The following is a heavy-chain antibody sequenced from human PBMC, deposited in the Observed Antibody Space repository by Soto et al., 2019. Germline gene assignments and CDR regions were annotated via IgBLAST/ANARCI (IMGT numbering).Heavy chain of an antibody. Sequence: PSETLSLTCTVSGGSISSSSYYWGWIRQPPGKGLEWIGSIYYSGSTYYNPSLKSRVTISVDTSKNQFSLKLSSVTAADTAVYYCARQGGIAVAGRDYYYYYGMDVWGQGTTVTV. J-gene: IGHJ6*02. D-gene: IGHD6-19*01. CDR2: IYYSGST. V-gene: IGHV4-39*01. CDR1: GGSISSSSYY. CDR3: ARQGGIAVAGRDYYYYYGMDV.